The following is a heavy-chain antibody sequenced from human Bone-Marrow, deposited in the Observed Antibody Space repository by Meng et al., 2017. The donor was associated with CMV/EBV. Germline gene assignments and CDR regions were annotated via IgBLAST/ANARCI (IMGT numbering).Heavy chain of an antibody. CDR3: ARVTEPDSGSHYRPLDY. J-gene: IGHJ4*02. CDR2: IKQDGSEK. V-gene: IGHV3-7*01. Sequence: GESLKISCAASGFTFSSYWMSWVRQAPGKGLEWVANIKQDGSEKYYVDSVKGRFTISRDNAKNSLYLQMNSLRAEDTAVYYCARVTEPDSGSHYRPLDYWGQGTLVTVSS. D-gene: IGHD1-26*01. CDR1: GFTFSSYW.